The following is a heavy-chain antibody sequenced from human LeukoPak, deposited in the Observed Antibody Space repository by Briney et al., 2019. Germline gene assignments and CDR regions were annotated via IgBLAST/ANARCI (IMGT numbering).Heavy chain of an antibody. CDR3: ARGRSSVDY. CDR1: GFTFGRYW. J-gene: IGHJ4*02. D-gene: IGHD6-19*01. CDR2: INQDGSEK. Sequence: GGSLRLSCEVSGFTFGRYWMSWVRQAPGKGLEWVANINQDGSEKYYVDSVKGRFTMSRDNAKNLLYLQMNSLRAEDRAVYYCARGRSSVDYWGQGTLVTVSS. V-gene: IGHV3-7*01.